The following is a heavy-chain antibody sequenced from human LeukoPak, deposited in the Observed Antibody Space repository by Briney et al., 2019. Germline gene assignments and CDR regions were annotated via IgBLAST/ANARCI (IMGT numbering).Heavy chain of an antibody. CDR1: GFTFSSFS. CDR3: ARGETVTEDY. V-gene: IGHV3-21*01. D-gene: IGHD4-17*01. J-gene: IGHJ4*02. Sequence: GGSLRLSCAASGFTFSSFSMNWVRQAPGKGLEWVSSISRDSNYIYYADSMKGRFTISRDNAKNSLYLQMNSLRAEDTAVYYCARGETVTEDYWGLGTLVTVSS. CDR2: ISRDSNYI.